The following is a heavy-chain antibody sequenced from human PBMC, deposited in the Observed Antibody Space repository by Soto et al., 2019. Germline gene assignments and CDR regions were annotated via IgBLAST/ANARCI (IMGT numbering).Heavy chain of an antibody. CDR1: GGSFSGYY. J-gene: IGHJ1*01. CDR3: ARGPYCSSTSCYHFQH. Sequence: SETLSLTCAVYGGSFSGYYWSWIRQPPGKGLEWIGEINHSGSTNYNPSLKSRVTISVDKSKNQFSLKLSSVTAADTAVYYCARGPYCSSTSCYHFQHWGQGTLVTVSS. V-gene: IGHV4-34*01. D-gene: IGHD2-2*01. CDR2: INHSGST.